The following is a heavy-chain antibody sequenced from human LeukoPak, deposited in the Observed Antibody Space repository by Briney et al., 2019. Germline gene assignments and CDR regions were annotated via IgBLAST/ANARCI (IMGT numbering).Heavy chain of an antibody. Sequence: SETLSLTCTVSGYSISSGFYWGWTRQPPGEGLQYIGSIHYSGSTYYNPSLKSRVTISVDASKNQFSLKLSSVTAADTAVYYCARDSGSYQIDYWGQGTLVTVSS. J-gene: IGHJ4*02. CDR2: IHYSGST. CDR3: ARDSGSYQIDY. V-gene: IGHV4-38-2*02. D-gene: IGHD1-26*01. CDR1: GYSISSGFY.